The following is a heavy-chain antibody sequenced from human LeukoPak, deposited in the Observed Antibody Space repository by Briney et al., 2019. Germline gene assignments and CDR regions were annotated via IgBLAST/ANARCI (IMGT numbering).Heavy chain of an antibody. J-gene: IGHJ4*02. V-gene: IGHV1-18*01. CDR2: ISAYNGNT. D-gene: IGHD3-10*01. Sequence: ASVKVSCKASGYTFTSYGISWVRQAPGQGLEWMGWISAYNGNTNYAQKLQGRVTMTTDTSTSTAYMELRSLRSDDTAVYYCAKDPEGGSGSPWYFEYWGQGTLVTVSS. CDR1: GYTFTSYG. CDR3: AKDPEGGSGSPWYFEY.